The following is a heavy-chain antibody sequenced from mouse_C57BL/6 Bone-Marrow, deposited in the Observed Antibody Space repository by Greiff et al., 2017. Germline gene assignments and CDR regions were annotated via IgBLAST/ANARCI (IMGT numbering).Heavy chain of an antibody. CDR2: ISSGSSTI. J-gene: IGHJ3*01. CDR1: GFTFSDYG. V-gene: IGHV5-17*01. Sequence: VQLKESGGGLVKPGGSLKLSCAASGFTFSDYGMHWVRQAPEKGLEWVAYISSGSSTIYYADTVKGRFTISRDNAKNTLLLQMTSLRSEDTAMYYCARSYPAWFAYWGQGTLVTVSA. CDR3: ARSYPAWFAY.